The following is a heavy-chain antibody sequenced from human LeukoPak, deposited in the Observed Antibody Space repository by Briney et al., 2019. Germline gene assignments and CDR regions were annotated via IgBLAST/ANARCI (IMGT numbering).Heavy chain of an antibody. CDR1: GFTFSSYS. D-gene: IGHD3-22*01. CDR2: ISSSSSYI. Sequence: GGSLRLSCAASGFTFSSYSMNWVRQAPGKGLEWVSSISSSSSYIYYADSVKGRFTISRDNAKNTLYLQMNSLRAEDTAVYYCARGSSWYYYDSSGPSLDYWGQGTLVTVSS. J-gene: IGHJ4*02. CDR3: ARGSSWYYYDSSGPSLDY. V-gene: IGHV3-21*01.